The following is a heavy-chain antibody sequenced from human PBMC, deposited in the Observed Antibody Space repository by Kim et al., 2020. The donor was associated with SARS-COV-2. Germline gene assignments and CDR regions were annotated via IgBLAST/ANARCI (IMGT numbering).Heavy chain of an antibody. CDR1: GYTFTSYY. V-gene: IGHV1-18*01. Sequence: ASVKVSCKASGYTFTSYYISWVRQAPGQGLEWMGWVSAYNGKTRYAQNLRGRVTMTTETSTSTAYMELKNLRSDDTAVYYCARSLYYIGSSGFDYWGQGTLVTVSS. J-gene: IGHJ4*02. CDR2: VSAYNGKT. D-gene: IGHD6-19*01. CDR3: ARSLYYIGSSGFDY.